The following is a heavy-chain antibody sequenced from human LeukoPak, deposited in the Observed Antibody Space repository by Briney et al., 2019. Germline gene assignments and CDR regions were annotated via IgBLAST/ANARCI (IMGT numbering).Heavy chain of an antibody. CDR2: INPNSGGT. CDR1: GYTFTGYY. V-gene: IGHV1-2*02. D-gene: IGHD7-27*01. CDR3: ARVDLTGDWEFDY. Sequence: ASVKVSCKAPGYTFTGYYMLWVRQAPGQGLEWMGWINPNSGGTNYAQKFQGRVTMTRDTSISTAYMELSRLRSDDTAVYYCARVDLTGDWEFDYWGQGTLVTVCS. J-gene: IGHJ4*02.